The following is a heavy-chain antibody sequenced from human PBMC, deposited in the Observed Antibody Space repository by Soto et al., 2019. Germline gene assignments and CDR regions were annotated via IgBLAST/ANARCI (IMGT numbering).Heavy chain of an antibody. CDR3: KKRRSDRPGFDAFDL. CDR2: ISGNSGSS. Sequence: GGSLRLSCVASGFTFEDYSLHWVRQVPGKGLEWVAGISGNSGSSGYADSVRGRFTVSRDNAKNSLFLQMSGLSPEDTALYYCKKRRSDRPGFDAFDLWGQGTMGIVS. J-gene: IGHJ3*01. V-gene: IGHV3-9*01. CDR1: GFTFEDYS. D-gene: IGHD3-10*01.